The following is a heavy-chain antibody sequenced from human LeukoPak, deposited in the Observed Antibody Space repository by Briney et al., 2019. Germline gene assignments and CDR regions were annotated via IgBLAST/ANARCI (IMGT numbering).Heavy chain of an antibody. Sequence: RGSLRLSCVASGFTFSSYGMHWVRQAPGKGLEWVAVIWYDGSNKYYADSVKGRFTISRDNSKNMLYLQMNSLRAEDTAVYYCACPYGRDAFDIWGQGTMVTVSS. D-gene: IGHD2-15*01. CDR1: GFTFSSYG. J-gene: IGHJ3*02. CDR2: IWYDGSNK. CDR3: ACPYGRDAFDI. V-gene: IGHV3-33*01.